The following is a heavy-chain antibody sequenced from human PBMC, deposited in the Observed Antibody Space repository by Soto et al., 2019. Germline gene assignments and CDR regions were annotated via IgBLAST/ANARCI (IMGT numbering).Heavy chain of an antibody. CDR3: ARSGLEQWLAQDH. D-gene: IGHD6-19*01. CDR2: ISYNENSK. Sequence: GGSLRLSCAASGFSFSSYGMHWVRQAPGKGLEWVAVISYNENSKYYADSVKGRFTISRDNPKNTLYVQMSSLRPEDTAVYYCARSGLEQWLAQDHWGQGTLVTVSS. J-gene: IGHJ4*02. V-gene: IGHV3-30*03. CDR1: GFSFSSYG.